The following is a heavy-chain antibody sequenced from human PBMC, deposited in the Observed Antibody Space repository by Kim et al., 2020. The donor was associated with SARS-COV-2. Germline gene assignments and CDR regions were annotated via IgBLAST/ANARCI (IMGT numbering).Heavy chain of an antibody. Sequence: ASVKVSCKASGYTLTELSMHWVRQAPGKGLEWMGGFDPEDGETIYAQKFQGRVTMTEDTSTDTAYMELSSLRSEDTAVYYCATLDSSGYYKEYFFDYWGQGPRLTVSS. CDR2: FDPEDGET. D-gene: IGHD3-22*01. CDR3: ATLDSSGYYKEYFFDY. CDR1: GYTLTELS. V-gene: IGHV1-24*01. J-gene: IGHJ4*02.